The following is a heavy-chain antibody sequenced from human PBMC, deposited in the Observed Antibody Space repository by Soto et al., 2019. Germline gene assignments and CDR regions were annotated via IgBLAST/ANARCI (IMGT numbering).Heavy chain of an antibody. D-gene: IGHD6-19*01. J-gene: IGHJ4*02. CDR3: ARLKRQWLVQAGYFDY. CDR1: GFTFSSYW. CDR2: IKQDGSEK. V-gene: IGHV3-7*01. Sequence: EVQLVESGGGLVQPGGSLRLSCAASGFTFSSYWMSWVRQAPGKGLEWGANIKQDGSEKYYVDSVKGRFTISRDNAKNSLYLQMNSLRAEDTAVYYCARLKRQWLVQAGYFDYWGQGTLVTVSS.